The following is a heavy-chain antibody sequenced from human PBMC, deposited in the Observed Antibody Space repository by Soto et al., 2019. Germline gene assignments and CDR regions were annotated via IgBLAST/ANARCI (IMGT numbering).Heavy chain of an antibody. Sequence: ASVKVSCKASGYTFTGYYMHWVRQAPGQGLEWMGWINPNSGGTNYAQKFQGWVSMTRDTSISTAYMELSRLRSDDTAVYYCARARHSSSPYYYYYSMDVWGQGTTVTVSS. CDR3: ARARHSSSPYYYYYSMDV. J-gene: IGHJ6*02. CDR1: GYTFTGYY. V-gene: IGHV1-2*04. D-gene: IGHD6-6*01. CDR2: INPNSGGT.